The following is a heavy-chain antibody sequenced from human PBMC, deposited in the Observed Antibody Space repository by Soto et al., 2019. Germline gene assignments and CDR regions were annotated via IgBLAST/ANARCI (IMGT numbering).Heavy chain of an antibody. CDR2: IRSKPYGGTT. D-gene: IGHD3-10*01. CDR1: GFTLGDYA. V-gene: IGHV3-49*03. Sequence: EVQLVESGGGLVQPGRSLRLSCTISGFTLGDYAMSWFRQAPGKGLEWVGFIRSKPYGGTTEYAASVKGSFTISRDDYTSTAYLQMNGLTTGDTAFYSCSTSIPYYAGSRSQRGYYCMYFWGRGAPVTVSS. J-gene: IGHJ6*02. CDR3: STSIPYYAGSRSQRGYYCMYF.